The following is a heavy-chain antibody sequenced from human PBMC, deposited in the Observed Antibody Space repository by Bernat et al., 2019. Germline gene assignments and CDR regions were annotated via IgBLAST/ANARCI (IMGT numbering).Heavy chain of an antibody. Sequence: VQLVESGGGLVKPGGSLRLSCAASGFTFSSYSMNWVRQAPGKGLEWVAAISYDGSKIFYADSVKGRFTISRDNSKSTSYLQMNSLRAEDTAVYYCAKQLGGAYDSSGYYGVHYWGQGTLVTVSS. J-gene: IGHJ4*02. CDR1: GFTFSSYS. D-gene: IGHD3-22*01. V-gene: IGHV3-30*18. CDR3: AKQLGGAYDSSGYYGVHY. CDR2: ISYDGSKI.